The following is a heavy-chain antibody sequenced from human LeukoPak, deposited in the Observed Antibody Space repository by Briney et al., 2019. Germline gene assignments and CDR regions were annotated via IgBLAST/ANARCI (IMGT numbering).Heavy chain of an antibody. J-gene: IGHJ4*02. CDR2: VYFDGSDT. D-gene: IGHD4-23*01. CDR1: GDTFTDTY. CDR3: ARFLHGNSLDY. Sequence: GESLQISCQASGDTFTDTYIAWVRQMAGKGLEWMGVVYFDGSDTRYSPSFEGQVNISVDQSISAAYLQWTSLKTSDTAMHFCARFLHGNSLDYWGQGTLVTVSS. V-gene: IGHV5-51*01.